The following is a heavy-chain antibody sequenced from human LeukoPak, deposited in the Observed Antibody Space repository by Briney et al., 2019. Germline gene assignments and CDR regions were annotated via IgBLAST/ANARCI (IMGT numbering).Heavy chain of an antibody. J-gene: IGHJ3*02. Sequence: SGTLSLTCAVSGGSISSSNWWSWVRQPPGKGLEWIGEIYHSGSTNYNPSLKSRVTISVDKSKNQFSLKLSSVTAADTAVYYCARESGIAAAGSPGAFDIWGQGTVVTVSS. CDR2: IYHSGST. V-gene: IGHV4-4*02. CDR3: ARESGIAAAGSPGAFDI. D-gene: IGHD6-13*01. CDR1: GGSISSSNW.